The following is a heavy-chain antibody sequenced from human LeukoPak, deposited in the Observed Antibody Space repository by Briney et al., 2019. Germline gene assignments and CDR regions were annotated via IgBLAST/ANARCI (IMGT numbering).Heavy chain of an antibody. CDR2: LYNSETI. CDR3: ATERFLELYMRGWLDP. J-gene: IGHJ5*02. CDR1: DDSINSDFF. V-gene: IGHV4-38-2*02. D-gene: IGHD3-3*01. Sequence: SETLSLTCTISDDSINSDFFWAWIRQSPGKGLEWIGRLYNSETIFYNPSLRSRVTMSVDTSKNQFSLSLNSVDAADSAMYFCATERFLELYMRGWLDPCGPGTLVTVSP.